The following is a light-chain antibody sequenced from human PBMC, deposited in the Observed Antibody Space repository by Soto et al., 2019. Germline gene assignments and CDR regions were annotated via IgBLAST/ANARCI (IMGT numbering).Light chain of an antibody. Sequence: DIQMTQSPSSLSASIGDTITITCRSSKSISVYINWYKKKPGTPPNLLIYAASNLQSVVPSRFIGRVSGTDFTLTISSLQSEDFESYYCHQHSWIPYFFGQVTKLDIK. V-gene: IGKV1-39*01. J-gene: IGKJ2*01. CDR1: KSISVY. CDR3: HQHSWIPYF. CDR2: AAS.